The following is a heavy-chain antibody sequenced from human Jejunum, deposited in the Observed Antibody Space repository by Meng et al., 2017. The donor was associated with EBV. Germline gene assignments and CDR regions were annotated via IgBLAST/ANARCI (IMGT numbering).Heavy chain of an antibody. V-gene: IGHV7-4-1*02. J-gene: IGHJ4*02. D-gene: IGHD3-9*01. Sequence: QVQLVQSGPELKKPGASVKVSCKASGYTFTNYAMNWVRQAPGQGLEWMGWINTNTGNSMHAQGFTGRFVFSLDTSVSTAYLQISILKAEDTAVYYCARFDWLAHYWGQGTLVTVAS. CDR3: ARFDWLAHY. CDR2: INTNTGNS. CDR1: GYTFTNYA.